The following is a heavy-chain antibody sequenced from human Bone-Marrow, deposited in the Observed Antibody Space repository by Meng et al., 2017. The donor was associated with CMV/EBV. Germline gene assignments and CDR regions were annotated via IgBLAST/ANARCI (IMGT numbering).Heavy chain of an antibody. D-gene: IGHD2/OR15-2a*01. CDR2: ISPDGKTT. CDR3: ARDYTGKYCIDF. CDR1: GFTFATHH. J-gene: IGHJ4*02. V-gene: IGHV3-30*04. Sequence: GGSLRLSCVASGFTFATHHIHWVRQTPGKGLEWVAIISPDGKTTHYADFVRGRFTISRDNSKKTLYLQMSNLGADDTAEYYCARDYTGKYCIDFWGLGTLVTVSS.